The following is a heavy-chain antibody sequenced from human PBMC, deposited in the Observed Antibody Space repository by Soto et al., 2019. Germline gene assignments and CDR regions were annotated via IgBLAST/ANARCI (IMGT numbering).Heavy chain of an antibody. V-gene: IGHV1-8*01. D-gene: IGHD6-13*01. CDR1: GYTFTSYD. CDR2: MNPNSGNT. J-gene: IGHJ4*02. Sequence: QVQLVQSGAEVKKPGASVKVSCKASGYTFTSYDINWVRQATGQGLEWMGWMNPNSGNTGYAQKFQGRVTMXXNXSXXTAHMELSSLRSEDTAVYYCARGPGLAAADTSLIYWGQGTLVTVSS. CDR3: ARGPGLAAADTSLIY.